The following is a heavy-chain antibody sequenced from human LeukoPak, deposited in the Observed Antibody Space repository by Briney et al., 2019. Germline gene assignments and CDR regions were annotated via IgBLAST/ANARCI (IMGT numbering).Heavy chain of an antibody. CDR3: AREEEWYASGTYYKGFDS. J-gene: IGHJ4*02. V-gene: IGHV3-21*01. CDR1: GFTFSNYN. D-gene: IGHD3-10*01. Sequence: PGGSLRLSCAASGFTFSNYNMNWVRQAPGKGLEWVSCISTRSTYINYADSVKGRFTISRDNAKNSLYLQMNSLRADDTAVYYCAREEEWYASGTYYKGFDSWGQGTLVTVSS. CDR2: ISTRSTYI.